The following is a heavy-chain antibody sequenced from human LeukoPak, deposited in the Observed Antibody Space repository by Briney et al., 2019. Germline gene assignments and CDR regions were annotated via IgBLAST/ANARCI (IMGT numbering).Heavy chain of an antibody. V-gene: IGHV1-18*01. D-gene: IGHD6-13*01. CDR3: ARDSNGYSSWFDP. J-gene: IGHJ5*02. Sequence: ASVKVSCKASGYTFTSYGISWVRQAPGQGLEWMGWISAYNGNTNYAQKLQGRVTMTTDTSTSTAYMELRSLRSGDTAVYHCARDSNGYSSWFDPWGQGTLVTVSS. CDR2: ISAYNGNT. CDR1: GYTFTSYG.